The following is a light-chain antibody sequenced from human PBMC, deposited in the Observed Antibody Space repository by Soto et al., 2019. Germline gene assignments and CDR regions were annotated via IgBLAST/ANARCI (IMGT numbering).Light chain of an antibody. V-gene: IGKV3-15*01. CDR1: QSVSSN. J-gene: IGKJ5*01. Sequence: DIVMTQSPANLSVSPGERATLSSRARQSVSSNLAWYQQKPGQAPRLLIYGASTRATGIPARFSGSGSGTDFTLTISSLQAEDVAVYYCQQYHSDPITFGQGTRLEIK. CDR3: QQYHSDPIT. CDR2: GAS.